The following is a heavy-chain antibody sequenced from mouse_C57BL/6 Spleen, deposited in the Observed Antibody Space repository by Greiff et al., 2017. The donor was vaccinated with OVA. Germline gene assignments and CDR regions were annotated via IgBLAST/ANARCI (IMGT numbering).Heavy chain of an antibody. V-gene: IGHV1-64*01. Sequence: QVQLQQPGAELVKPGASVKLSCKASGYTFTSYWMHWVKQRPGQGLEWIGMIHPNSGSTNYNEKFKSKATLTVDKSSSTAYMQLSSLTSEDSAVYYCARDSNYEVFDYWGQGTTLTVSS. CDR3: ARDSNYEVFDY. CDR2: IHPNSGST. J-gene: IGHJ2*01. D-gene: IGHD2-5*01. CDR1: GYTFTSYW.